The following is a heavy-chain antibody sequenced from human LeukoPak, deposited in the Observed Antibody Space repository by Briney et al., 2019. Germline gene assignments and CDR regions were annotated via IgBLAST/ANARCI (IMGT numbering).Heavy chain of an antibody. Sequence: GESLKISCKGSGYSFTSYGISWVRQAPGQGLEWMGWISAYNGNTNYAQKLQGRVTMTTDTSTSTAYMELRSLRSDDTAVYYCARDYDSSGHYSHVYWGQGTLVTVSS. CDR1: GYSFTSYG. D-gene: IGHD3-22*01. CDR2: ISAYNGNT. CDR3: ARDYDSSGHYSHVY. V-gene: IGHV1-18*01. J-gene: IGHJ4*02.